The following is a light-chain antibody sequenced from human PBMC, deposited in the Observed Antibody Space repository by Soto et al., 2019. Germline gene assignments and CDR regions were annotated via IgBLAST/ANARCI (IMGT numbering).Light chain of an antibody. V-gene: IGLV1-40*01. CDR2: GNS. CDR1: SSKIGAGYD. Sequence: QSVLTQPPSVSGAPGQRVTISCTGSSSKIGAGYDVHWYQQLPGTAPKLLIYGNSKRPSGVPDRFSGSKSGTAASLAITGLQAEDEADYYCQSYDSSLSGVVFGGGTKLTVL. J-gene: IGLJ2*01. CDR3: QSYDSSLSGVV.